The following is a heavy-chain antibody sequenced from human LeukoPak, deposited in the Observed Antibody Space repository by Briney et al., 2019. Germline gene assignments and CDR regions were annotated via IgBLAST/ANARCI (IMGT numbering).Heavy chain of an antibody. CDR3: AQYYYDSSGCPEWGY. J-gene: IGHJ4*02. V-gene: IGHV1-69*13. CDR1: GGTFSSYA. CDR2: IIPIFGTA. Sequence: SVTVSCKASGGTFSSYAISWVRQAPGQGLEWMGGIIPIFGTANYAQKFQGRVTITADESTSTAYMELSSLRSEDTAVYYCAQYYYDSSGCPEWGYWGQGTLVTVSS. D-gene: IGHD3-22*01.